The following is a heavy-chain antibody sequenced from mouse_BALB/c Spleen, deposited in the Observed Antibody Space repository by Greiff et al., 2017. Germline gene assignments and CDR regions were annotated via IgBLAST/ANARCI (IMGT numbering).Heavy chain of an antibody. V-gene: IGHV14-3*02. Sequence: VQLKQSGAELVKPGASVKLSCTASGFNIKDTYMHWVKQRPEQGLEWIGRIDPANGNTKYDPKFQGKATITADTSSNTAYLQLSSLTSEDTAVYYCATSYFRRAYWGQGTLVTVSA. CDR3: ATSYFRRAY. J-gene: IGHJ3*01. CDR2: IDPANGNT. CDR1: GFNIKDTY.